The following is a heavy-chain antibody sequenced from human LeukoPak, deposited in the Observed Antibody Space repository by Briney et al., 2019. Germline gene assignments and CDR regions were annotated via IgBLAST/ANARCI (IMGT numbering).Heavy chain of an antibody. J-gene: IGHJ6*03. CDR3: ARAPIYYDSSGPYYYYMDV. CDR2: INWNGGST. Sequence: GGSLTLSCTASGFTFDDYGMNCARHAPGTGLEWVSGINWNGGSTGYADSVKGRFTISRDNAKTSLYLQMNSLRAEDTALYYCARAPIYYDSSGPYYYYMDVWGKGTTVTVSS. D-gene: IGHD3-22*01. CDR1: GFTFDDYG. V-gene: IGHV3-20*04.